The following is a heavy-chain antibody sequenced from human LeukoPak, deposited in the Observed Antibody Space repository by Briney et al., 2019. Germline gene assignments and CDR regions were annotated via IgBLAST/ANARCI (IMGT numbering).Heavy chain of an antibody. Sequence: GASVKVSCKASGYTFTGYYMNWVRQAPGQGLEWMGWINPNSGGTNYAQKFQGRVTMTRDTSISTAYMELSRLRSDDTAVYYCARGFGYDILTQTRNWFNPWGQGTLVTVSS. CDR1: GYTFTGYY. V-gene: IGHV1-2*02. CDR3: ARGFGYDILTQTRNWFNP. D-gene: IGHD3-9*01. CDR2: INPNSGGT. J-gene: IGHJ5*02.